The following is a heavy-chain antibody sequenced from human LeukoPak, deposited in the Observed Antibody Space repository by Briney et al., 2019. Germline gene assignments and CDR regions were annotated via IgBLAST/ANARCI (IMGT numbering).Heavy chain of an antibody. CDR3: ARAPRAYFDTLAYYYGMDV. Sequence: GGSLRLSSAASGFTFSSYWMTWVRQAPGKGMEWVANIKADGSEKLYVDSVKGRFTISRDNANNSLYLQMSSLRAEDTAVYYCARAPRAYFDTLAYYYGMDVWGQGTTVIVSS. CDR2: IKADGSEK. CDR1: GFTFSSYW. V-gene: IGHV3-7*01. D-gene: IGHD3-9*01. J-gene: IGHJ6*02.